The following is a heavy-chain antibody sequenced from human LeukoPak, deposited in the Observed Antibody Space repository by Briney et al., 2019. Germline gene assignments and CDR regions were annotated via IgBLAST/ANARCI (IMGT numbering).Heavy chain of an antibody. Sequence: ASVKVSCKASGYTFSGHYMHWVRQAPGQGLEWMGWINPNTGRTEYAQKCQGRVTMTRDTSISTAYMALSRLRSDDTAVYYCARDAELAYCGGDCYSGWFDPWGQGTLVTVSS. V-gene: IGHV1-2*02. CDR1: GYTFSGHY. J-gene: IGHJ5*02. CDR3: ARDAELAYCGGDCYSGWFDP. D-gene: IGHD2-21*02. CDR2: INPNTGRT.